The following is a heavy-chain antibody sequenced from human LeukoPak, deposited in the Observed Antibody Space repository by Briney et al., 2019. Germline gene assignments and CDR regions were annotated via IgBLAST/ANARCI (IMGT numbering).Heavy chain of an antibody. CDR2: IIPIFGAA. Sequence: SVKVSCKASGGTFSSYAISWVRQAPGQGLEWMGGIIPIFGAANYAQKFQGRVTITTDESTSTAYMELSSLRSEDTAVYYCAMGGTMVVTPSYFDYWGQGTLVTVSS. D-gene: IGHD4-23*01. CDR3: AMGGTMVVTPSYFDY. CDR1: GGTFSSYA. V-gene: IGHV1-69*05. J-gene: IGHJ4*02.